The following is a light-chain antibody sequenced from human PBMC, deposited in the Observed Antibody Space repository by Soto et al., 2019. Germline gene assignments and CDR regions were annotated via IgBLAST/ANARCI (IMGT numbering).Light chain of an antibody. J-gene: IGKJ1*01. CDR1: PSVTSN. Sequence: EIVLTQSPGTLSLSPGERATLSCRASPSVTSNLAWYQQALGQAPRLLIYDASNRAAGIPARFSGSGSGTDFTLTISSLEPEDFAVYYCQQRSNWPWTFGQGTKVDIK. CDR2: DAS. V-gene: IGKV3-11*01. CDR3: QQRSNWPWT.